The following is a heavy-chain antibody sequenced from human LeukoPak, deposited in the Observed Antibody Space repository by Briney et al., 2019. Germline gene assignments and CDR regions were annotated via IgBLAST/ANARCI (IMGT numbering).Heavy chain of an antibody. Sequence: SGGSLRLSCAASGFTFSSYWMSWVRQAPGKGLEWVANIKQDGSEKYYVDSVKGRFTISRDNAKNSLYLQMNSLRAEDTAVYYCARVGKVGFGESNWFDPWGQGTLVTVSS. J-gene: IGHJ5*02. CDR2: IKQDGSEK. V-gene: IGHV3-7*01. D-gene: IGHD3-10*01. CDR3: ARVGKVGFGESNWFDP. CDR1: GFTFSSYW.